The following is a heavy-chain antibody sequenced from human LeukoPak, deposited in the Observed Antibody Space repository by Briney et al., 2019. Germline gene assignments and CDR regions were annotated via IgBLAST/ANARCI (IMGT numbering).Heavy chain of an antibody. CDR3: ARGRRRIAAAGATPPAPYFDY. J-gene: IGHJ4*02. Sequence: GGSLRLSCAASGFTFSSYGMSWVRQAPGKGLEWVSSISSSSSYIYYADSVKGRFTISRDNAKNSLYLQMNSLRAEDTAVYYCARGRRRIAAAGATPPAPYFDYWGQGTLVTVSS. D-gene: IGHD6-13*01. CDR1: GFTFSSYG. V-gene: IGHV3-21*01. CDR2: ISSSSSYI.